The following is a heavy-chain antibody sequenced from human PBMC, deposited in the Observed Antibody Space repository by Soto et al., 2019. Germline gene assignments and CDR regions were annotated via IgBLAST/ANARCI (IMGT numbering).Heavy chain of an antibody. CDR3: AREGRGKKAGYNGLVSLGY. CDR2: IIPIFNST. D-gene: IGHD2-2*02. CDR1: GSRFSNYV. Sequence: QGQLVQSGAEVQTPGSSLKVSCKVSGSRFSNYVSSWVRQAPGHGLEWLGRIIPIFNSTKYAQNFQGRVTITADKSTSTASLELSSLRSDDTAVYSCAREGRGKKAGYNGLVSLGYWGQGTLVTVSS. J-gene: IGHJ4*02. V-gene: IGHV1-69*06.